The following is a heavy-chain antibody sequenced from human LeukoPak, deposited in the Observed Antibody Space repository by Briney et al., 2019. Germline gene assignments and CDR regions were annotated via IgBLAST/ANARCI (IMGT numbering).Heavy chain of an antibody. Sequence: GGSLRLSCAASGFTFSSYAMHWVRQAPGKGLEWVAVISYDGSNKYYADPVKGRFTISRDNSKNTLYLQMNSLRAEDTAVYYCATFPYDYSNYYRDGRAFDIWGQGTMVTVSS. J-gene: IGHJ3*02. CDR3: ATFPYDYSNYYRDGRAFDI. CDR1: GFTFSSYA. CDR2: ISYDGSNK. V-gene: IGHV3-30-3*01. D-gene: IGHD4-11*01.